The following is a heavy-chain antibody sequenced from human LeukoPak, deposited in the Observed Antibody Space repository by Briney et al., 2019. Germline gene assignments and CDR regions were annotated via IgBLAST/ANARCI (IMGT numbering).Heavy chain of an antibody. J-gene: IGHJ3*02. CDR3: ATPAYCGGDCYLDSDAFDI. CDR1: GGTFSSYA. Sequence: SVKVSCKASGGTFSSYAISWVRQAPGQGLEGMGGIIPIFGTANYAQKFQGRVTITTDESTSTAYMELSSLRSEDTAVYYCATPAYCGGDCYLDSDAFDIWGQGTMVTVSS. CDR2: IIPIFGTA. D-gene: IGHD2-21*02. V-gene: IGHV1-69*05.